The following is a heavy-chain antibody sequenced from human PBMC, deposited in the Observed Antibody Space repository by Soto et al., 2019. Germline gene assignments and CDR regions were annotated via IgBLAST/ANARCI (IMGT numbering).Heavy chain of an antibody. CDR2: IYSGGST. Sequence: GGSLRLSCAASGFTVSSNYMSWARQAPGKGLEWVSVIYSGGSTYYADSVKGRFTISRDNSKNTLYLQMNSLRAEDTAVYYCARDGYYGSGSYLGYWGQGTLVTVSS. CDR1: GFTVSSNY. J-gene: IGHJ4*02. CDR3: ARDGYYGSGSYLGY. D-gene: IGHD3-10*01. V-gene: IGHV3-53*01.